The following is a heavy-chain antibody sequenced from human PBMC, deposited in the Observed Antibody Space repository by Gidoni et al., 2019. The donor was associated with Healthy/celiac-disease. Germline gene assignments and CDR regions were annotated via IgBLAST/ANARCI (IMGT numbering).Heavy chain of an antibody. CDR2: INHSGST. J-gene: IGHJ6*02. CDR1: GGSFSGYY. Sequence: QVQLQQWGAGLLKPSETLSLTCAVYGGSFSGYYWSWIRQPPGKGLEWIGEINHSGSTNYNPSLKSRVTISVDTSKNQFSLKLSSVTAADTAVYYCARGGWLLYYYYGMDVWGQGTTVTVSS. V-gene: IGHV4-34*01. D-gene: IGHD5-12*01. CDR3: ARGGWLLYYYYGMDV.